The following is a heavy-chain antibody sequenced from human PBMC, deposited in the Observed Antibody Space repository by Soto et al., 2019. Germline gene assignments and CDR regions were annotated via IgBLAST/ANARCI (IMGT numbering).Heavy chain of an antibody. D-gene: IGHD3-3*01. V-gene: IGHV3-53*01. Sequence: PGGSLRLSCAASGFTVSSNYMSWVRQAPGKGLEWVSVICSGGSTYYADSVKGRFTISRDNSKNTLYLQMNSLRAEDTAVYYCARSFVYDFWSGPSQYYFDYWGQGTLVTVSS. CDR1: GFTVSSNY. CDR3: ARSFVYDFWSGPSQYYFDY. CDR2: ICSGGST. J-gene: IGHJ4*02.